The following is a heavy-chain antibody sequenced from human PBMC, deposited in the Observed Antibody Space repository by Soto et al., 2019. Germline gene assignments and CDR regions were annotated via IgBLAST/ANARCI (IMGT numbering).Heavy chain of an antibody. V-gene: IGHV1-46*01. D-gene: IGHD5-18*01. Sequence: QVQLVQSGAEVKKPGASVKVSCKASGYTFTSYYMHWVRQAPGQGLEWMGIINPSGGSTSYAQKFQGRVTVTRGTSTSTVYMERSSLRSEDTAVYYCARVEMDTAMEADYWGQGTLVTVSP. CDR2: INPSGGST. J-gene: IGHJ4*02. CDR1: GYTFTSYY. CDR3: ARVEMDTAMEADY.